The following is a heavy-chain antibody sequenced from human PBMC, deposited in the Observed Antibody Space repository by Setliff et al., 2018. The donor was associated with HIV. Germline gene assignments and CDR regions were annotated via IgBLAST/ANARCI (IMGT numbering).Heavy chain of an antibody. V-gene: IGHV1-18*01. D-gene: IGHD3-10*01. CDR3: ARVVVRGVTFIAEYFPH. CDR1: GYTFTSYG. CDR2: ISAYNGNT. Sequence: GASVKVSCKASGYTFTSYGISWVRQAPGQGLEWMGWISAYNGNTNYAQKLQGRVTMTTDTSTSTAYMELRSLRSDGTAVYYCARVVVRGVTFIAEYFPHWGQGTLVTVSS. J-gene: IGHJ1*01.